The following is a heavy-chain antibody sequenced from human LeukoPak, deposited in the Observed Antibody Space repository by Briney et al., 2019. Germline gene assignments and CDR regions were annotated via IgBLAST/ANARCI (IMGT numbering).Heavy chain of an antibody. CDR3: AKTMYYDILTGYNIFDY. CDR2: ISGSGGST. D-gene: IGHD3-9*01. Sequence: PGGSLRLSCAASGFTFSSYGMHWVRQAPGKGLEWVSAISGSGGSTYYADSVKGRFTISRDNSKNTLYLQMNSLRAEDTAVYYCAKTMYYDILTGYNIFDYWGQGTLVTVSS. V-gene: IGHV3-23*01. J-gene: IGHJ4*02. CDR1: GFTFSSYG.